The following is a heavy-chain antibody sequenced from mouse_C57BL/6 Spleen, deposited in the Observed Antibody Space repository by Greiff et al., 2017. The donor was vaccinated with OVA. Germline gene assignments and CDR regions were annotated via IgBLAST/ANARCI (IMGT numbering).Heavy chain of an antibody. CDR3: ARDHGYYSDY. J-gene: IGHJ2*01. CDR1: GYSITSGYY. D-gene: IGHD2-2*01. V-gene: IGHV3-6*01. CDR2: LSYDGSN. Sequence: ESGPGLVKPSQSLSLTCSVTGYSITSGYYWNWIRQFPGNKLEWMGYLSYDGSNNYNPSLKNRISITRDTAKNQFFLKLNSVTTEDTATYYCARDHGYYSDYWGQGTTLTVSS.